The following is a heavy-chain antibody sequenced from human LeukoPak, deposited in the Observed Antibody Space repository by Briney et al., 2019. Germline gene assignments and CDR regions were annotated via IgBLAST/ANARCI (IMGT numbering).Heavy chain of an antibody. D-gene: IGHD3-22*01. Sequence: ASVKVSCKASGYTFTSYAMHWVRQAPEQRLEWMGWINAGNGDTKYSQKFQGRVTITRDTSASTAYMELSSLRSEDTAVYYCARCPTFSAQIVGKCNFDYWGQGTLVTVSS. CDR3: ARCPTFSAQIVGKCNFDY. CDR2: INAGNGDT. V-gene: IGHV1-3*01. CDR1: GYTFTSYA. J-gene: IGHJ4*02.